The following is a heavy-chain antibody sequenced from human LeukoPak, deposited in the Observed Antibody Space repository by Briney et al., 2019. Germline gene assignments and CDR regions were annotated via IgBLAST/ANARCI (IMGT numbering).Heavy chain of an antibody. CDR3: ARRYGDYAGDDY. D-gene: IGHD4-17*01. CDR2: IYTGGNT. J-gene: IGHJ4*02. CDR1: GFTFSSYA. Sequence: GGSLRLSCAVSGFTFSSYAMSWVRQAPGKGLEWVSIIYTGGNTYYADSVKGRFTISRDNSRNTVYLQMNNLRAEDTAVYYCARRYGDYAGDDYWGQGTLVTVSS. V-gene: IGHV3-23*03.